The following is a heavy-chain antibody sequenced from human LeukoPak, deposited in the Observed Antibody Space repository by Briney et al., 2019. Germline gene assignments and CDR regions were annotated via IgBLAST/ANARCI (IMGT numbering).Heavy chain of an antibody. J-gene: IGHJ6*03. D-gene: IGHD5-12*01. CDR2: TNTSGSST. V-gene: IGHV1-46*01. CDR3: ARGVARITQGVWYYYYIDV. CDR1: GYTFTSYY. Sequence: ASVKVSFKASGYTFTSYYMYWVRQAPGQGREWVGITNTSGSSTSYAQKYQGRVTMTRDTSTTTVYMELSRLRSKDTAVYYCARGVARITQGVWYYYYIDVWGKGTLVTVSS.